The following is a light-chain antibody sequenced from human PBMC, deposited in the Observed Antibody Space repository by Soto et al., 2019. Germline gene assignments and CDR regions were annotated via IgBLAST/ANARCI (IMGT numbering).Light chain of an antibody. V-gene: IGKV1-5*01. CDR1: QSITVW. CDR3: QHYDSYPWT. CDR2: DAS. Sequence: IQMTHSPSTLSASLGDIATITFRASQSITVWLAWYQQRPGKAPKLLIYDASSLESGVPPRFSGSGSGTEFTLTISSLQPDDFATYYCQHYDSYPWTFGQGTKVDIK. J-gene: IGKJ1*01.